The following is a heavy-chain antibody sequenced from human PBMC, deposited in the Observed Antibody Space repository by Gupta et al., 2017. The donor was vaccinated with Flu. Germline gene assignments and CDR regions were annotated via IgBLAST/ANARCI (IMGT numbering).Heavy chain of an antibody. V-gene: IGHV4-34*01. Sequence: WSWIRQPPGKGLEWIGEINHSGSTNYNPSLKSRVTISVDTSKNQFSLKLSSVTAADTAVYYCARVNYDCWSGYYSPHYMDVWGKGTTVTVSS. J-gene: IGHJ6*03. D-gene: IGHD3-3*01. CDR3: ARVNYDCWSGYYSPHYMDV. CDR2: INHSGST.